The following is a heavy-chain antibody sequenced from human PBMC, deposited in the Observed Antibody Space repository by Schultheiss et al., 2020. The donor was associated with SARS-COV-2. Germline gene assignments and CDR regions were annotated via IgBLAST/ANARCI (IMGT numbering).Heavy chain of an antibody. V-gene: IGHV3-21*05. J-gene: IGHJ6*02. CDR3: ARLWGDRGMDV. CDR1: GFTFSDAW. CDR2: FGTTPTFI. D-gene: IGHD3-10*01. Sequence: GGSLRLSCTASGFTFSDAWMTWVRQAPGKGLEWLAYFGTTPTFIYYADSVKGRFTISRDNAKNTLYLQMNSLRAEDTAVYYCARLWGDRGMDVWGQGTTVTVSS.